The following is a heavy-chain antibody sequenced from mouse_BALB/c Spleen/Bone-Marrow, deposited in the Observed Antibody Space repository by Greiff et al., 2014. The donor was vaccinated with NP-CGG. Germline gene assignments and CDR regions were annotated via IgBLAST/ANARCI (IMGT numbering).Heavy chain of an antibody. V-gene: IGHV1S53*02. J-gene: IGHJ2*01. Sequence: QVQLQQSDAELVKPGASVKISCKASGYTLTDHAIHWVKQKPEQGLEWIGYISPGTGSIKYNEKFKDKVTLTADKSSSTAYMQLNSLTSEDSTVYFCNYYGNTFDYWGQGTTLTVSS. CDR1: GYTLTDHA. CDR2: ISPGTGSI. CDR3: NYYGNTFDY. D-gene: IGHD1-1*01.